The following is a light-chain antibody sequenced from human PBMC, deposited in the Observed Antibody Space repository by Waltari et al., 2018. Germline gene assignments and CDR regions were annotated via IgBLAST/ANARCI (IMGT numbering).Light chain of an antibody. Sequence: QSALTQPRSVSGSPCQSVTISCTGTRSDIGCYDFVPWYQQYPGKAPKLIIYDVNKRPPGVPDRFSGSKSGNTASLTISGLLNEDEADYYCCSYAGADTSVVFGGGTTLTVL. J-gene: IGLJ2*01. CDR1: RSDIGCYDF. V-gene: IGLV2-11*01. CDR3: CSYAGADTSVV. CDR2: DVN.